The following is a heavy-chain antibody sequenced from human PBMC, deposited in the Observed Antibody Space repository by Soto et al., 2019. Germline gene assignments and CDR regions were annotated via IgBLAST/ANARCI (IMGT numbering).Heavy chain of an antibody. Sequence: GGSLRLSCAASGFTFSSYGMHWVRQAPGKGLEWVAVIWYDGSNKYYADSVKGRFTISRDNSKNTLYLQMNSLRAEDTAVYYCARDGTGTTYGMEVWGQGTTVTVSS. CDR2: IWYDGSNK. D-gene: IGHD1-7*01. V-gene: IGHV3-33*01. CDR3: ARDGTGTTYGMEV. CDR1: GFTFSSYG. J-gene: IGHJ6*02.